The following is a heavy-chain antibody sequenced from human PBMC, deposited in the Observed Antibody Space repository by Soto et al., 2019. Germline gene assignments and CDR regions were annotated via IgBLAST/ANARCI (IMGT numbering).Heavy chain of an antibody. CDR3: ARASEGLLRGYYYYAMDV. Sequence: IHSCAACGFTFSSDGMHWVRQSPGKGLELVAVIWYDGSTKYYADSVKGRFTISRDNSKNTLYLQMNSLRAEDTAVYYCARASEGLLRGYYYYAMDVSGQALTVSVSS. V-gene: IGHV3-33*01. J-gene: IGHJ6*02. CDR1: GFTFSSDG. D-gene: IGHD2-15*01. CDR2: IWYDGSTK.